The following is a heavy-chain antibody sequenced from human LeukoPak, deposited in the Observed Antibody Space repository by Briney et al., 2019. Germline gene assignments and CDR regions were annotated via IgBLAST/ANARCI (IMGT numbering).Heavy chain of an antibody. J-gene: IGHJ4*02. D-gene: IGHD3-22*01. CDR3: ARWDDSSGTLDY. Sequence: PGGSLRLSCAASGFTFSSYAMHWVRQAPGKGLEWVAVISCDGSNKYYADSVKGRFTISRDNSKNTLYLQMNSLRAEDTAVYYCARWDDSSGTLDYWGQGTLVTVSS. CDR2: ISCDGSNK. V-gene: IGHV3-30-3*01. CDR1: GFTFSSYA.